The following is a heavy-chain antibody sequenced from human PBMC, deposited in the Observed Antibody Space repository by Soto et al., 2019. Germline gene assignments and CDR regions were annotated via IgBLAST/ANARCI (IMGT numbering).Heavy chain of an antibody. CDR2: INHSGST. J-gene: IGHJ4*02. D-gene: IGHD6-13*01. CDR1: GGSISSYY. CDR3: ARGLRSWTYYFDY. Sequence: PSETLSLTCTVSGGSISSYYWSWIRQPPGKGLEWIGEINHSGSTNNNPSLKSRVTISVDTSKNQFSLKLSSATAADTAVYYCARGLRSWTYYFDYWGQGILVTVSS. V-gene: IGHV4-34*01.